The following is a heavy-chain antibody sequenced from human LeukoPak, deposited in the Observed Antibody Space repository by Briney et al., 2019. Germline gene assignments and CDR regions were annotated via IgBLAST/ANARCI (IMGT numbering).Heavy chain of an antibody. CDR3: AREAVLWFGELLSPPFDY. V-gene: IGHV3-7*01. CDR2: IKQDGSEK. D-gene: IGHD3-10*01. Sequence: GGSLRLSCAASGFTFSSYWMSWVRQAPGKGLEWVANIKQDGSEKYYVDSVKGRFTISRDNAKNSLYLQMNSLRAEDTAVYYCAREAVLWFGELLSPPFDYWGQGTLVTVSS. CDR1: GFTFSSYW. J-gene: IGHJ4*02.